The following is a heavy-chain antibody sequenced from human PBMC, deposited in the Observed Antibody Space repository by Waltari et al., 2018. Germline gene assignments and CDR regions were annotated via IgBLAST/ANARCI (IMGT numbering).Heavy chain of an antibody. V-gene: IGHV3-30*01. CDR3: AREIAAPGDFDY. Sequence: QVQLVESGGGVVQPGRSLRLSCAASGFTFSSYAMPWVRQAPGKGLEWVAVISYDGSNKYYADSVKGRFTISRDNSKNTLYLQMNSLRAEDTAVYYCAREIAAPGDFDYWGQGTLVTVSS. CDR2: ISYDGSNK. D-gene: IGHD6-6*01. CDR1: GFTFSSYA. J-gene: IGHJ4*02.